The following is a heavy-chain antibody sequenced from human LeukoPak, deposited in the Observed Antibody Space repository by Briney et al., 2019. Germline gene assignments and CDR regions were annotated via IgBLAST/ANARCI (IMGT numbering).Heavy chain of an antibody. D-gene: IGHD1-26*01. V-gene: IGHV3-48*03. J-gene: IGHJ4*02. CDR2: ISSSGSDI. Sequence: GGSLRLSCAASGFTFSSSEMNWVRQAPGKGLEWISYISSSGSDIYYADSVKGRFTISRDNSKNTLYLQMNSLRAEDTAVYYCAKESGSYPIRNALDYWGQGTLVTVSS. CDR1: GFTFSSSE. CDR3: AKESGSYPIRNALDY.